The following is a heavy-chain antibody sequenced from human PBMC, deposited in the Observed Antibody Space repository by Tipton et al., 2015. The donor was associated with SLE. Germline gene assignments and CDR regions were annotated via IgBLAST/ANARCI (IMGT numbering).Heavy chain of an antibody. V-gene: IGHV4-61*02. Sequence: TLSLTCTVSGGSISSGSYYWSWIRQPAGKGLEWIGRIYTSGSTNYNPSLKSRVTISVDTSKNQFSLKLSSVTAADTAMYYCAREPVYYYYYMDVWGKGTTVTVSS. CDR2: IYTSGST. CDR1: GGSISSGSYY. CDR3: AREPVYYYYYMDV. J-gene: IGHJ6*03.